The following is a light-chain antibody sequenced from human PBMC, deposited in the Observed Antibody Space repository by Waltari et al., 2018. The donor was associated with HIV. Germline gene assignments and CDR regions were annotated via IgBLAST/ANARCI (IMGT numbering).Light chain of an antibody. J-gene: IGKJ1*01. CDR2: GAS. CDR1: QSLSSN. V-gene: IGKV3D-15*02. Sequence: EIVMTQSPATVSVSPGERATLSCRASQSLSSNLAWYQQKPGQAPRLLIYGASTRAIGVPARFSGSGSGTEFTLTISSLQSEDFAVYYCQQYAKSPWTFGQGTKVEIK. CDR3: QQYAKSPWT.